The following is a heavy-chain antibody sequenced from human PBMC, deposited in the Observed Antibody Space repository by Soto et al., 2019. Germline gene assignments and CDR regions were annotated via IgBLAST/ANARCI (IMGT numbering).Heavy chain of an antibody. J-gene: IGHJ5*02. CDR3: ARSSDFWSGYYNWFDP. Sequence: QVRLVQSGAEVKKPGASVKVSCKASGYTFTSYAMHWVRQAPGQRLEWMGWINAGNGNTKYSQKFQGRVTITRDTSASTDYMELSSLRSEDTAVYYCARSSDFWSGYYNWFDPWGQGTLVTVSS. CDR2: INAGNGNT. D-gene: IGHD3-3*01. CDR1: GYTFTSYA. V-gene: IGHV1-3*01.